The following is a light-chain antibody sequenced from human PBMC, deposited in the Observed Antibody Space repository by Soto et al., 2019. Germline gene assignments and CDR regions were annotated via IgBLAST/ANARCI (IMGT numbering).Light chain of an antibody. J-gene: IGKJ1*01. CDR3: QRYGTSLTWT. V-gene: IGKV3-20*01. CDR1: QGISSGY. Sequence: EIVLTQSPGTLSLSPGERATLSCRASQGISSGYLAWYQQKPGQAPRLLIYGASSRATGIPDRFSGSGSETDFTLTISRLEPEDFAVYYCQRYGTSLTWTFGQGTKVDIK. CDR2: GAS.